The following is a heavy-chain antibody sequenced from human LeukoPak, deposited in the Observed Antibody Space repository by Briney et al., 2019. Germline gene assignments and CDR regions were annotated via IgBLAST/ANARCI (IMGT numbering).Heavy chain of an antibody. J-gene: IGHJ5*02. CDR3: ARVGWVAAANYWFDP. V-gene: IGHV1-46*01. CDR2: INPSGGST. CDR1: GYTFTSYY. Sequence: ASVKVSCKASGYTFTSYYMHWVRQAPGQGLEWMGIINPSGGSTSYAQKFQGRVTMTRDTSTSTVYMELSSLRSEDTAVYYCARVGWVAAANYWFDPWGQGTLVTVSS. D-gene: IGHD6-13*01.